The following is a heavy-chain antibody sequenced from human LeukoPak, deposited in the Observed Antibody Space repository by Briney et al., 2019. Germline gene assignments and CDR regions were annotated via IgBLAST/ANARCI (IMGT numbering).Heavy chain of an antibody. D-gene: IGHD5-18*01. V-gene: IGHV4-34*01. CDR2: INHSGST. J-gene: IGHJ4*02. CDR1: GGSFSGYY. CDR3: ARGRGYSYGASIDY. Sequence: TSETLSLTCAVYGGSFSGYYWSWIRQPPGKGLEWIGEINHSGSTNYNPSLKSRVTISVDTSKNQFSLKLSSVTAAGTAVYYCARGRGYSYGASIDYWGQGTLVTVSS.